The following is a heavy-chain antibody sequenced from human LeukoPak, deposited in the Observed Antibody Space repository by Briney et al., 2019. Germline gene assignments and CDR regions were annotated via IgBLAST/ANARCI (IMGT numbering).Heavy chain of an antibody. CDR3: ARDTYSSGWWGGFAY. CDR1: VFTVTNNH. CDR2: IYSGGST. Sequence: GGSLRLSCAASVFTVTNNHISWVRQAPGKGLEWVSVIYSGGSTYYADSVKGRFTMSRDNSKNTLYLQMNSLRAEDTAVYYCARDTYSSGWWGGFAYWGQGTLVTVSS. V-gene: IGHV3-66*01. D-gene: IGHD6-19*01. J-gene: IGHJ4*02.